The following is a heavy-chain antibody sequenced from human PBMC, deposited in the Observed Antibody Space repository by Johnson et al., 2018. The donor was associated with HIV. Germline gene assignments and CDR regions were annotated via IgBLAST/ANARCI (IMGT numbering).Heavy chain of an antibody. CDR2: IWSDGGDK. J-gene: IGHJ3*02. CDR3: AKERRAPRAFDI. V-gene: IGHV3-33*06. CDR1: GFTFSNYG. Sequence: QMLLVESGGGVVQPGRSLRLSCAASGFTFSNYGMHWVRQAPGKGLEWVALIWSDGGDKYYADSVKGRFTISRDNSKSTFFLQMNSLTPEDTGVYYCAKERRAPRAFDIWGQGTMVTVSS.